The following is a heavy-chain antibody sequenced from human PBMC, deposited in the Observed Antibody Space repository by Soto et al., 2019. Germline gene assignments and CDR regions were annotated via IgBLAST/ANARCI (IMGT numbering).Heavy chain of an antibody. CDR3: SRDQEYADHCDGIDV. J-gene: IGHJ6*02. D-gene: IGHD2-21*02. V-gene: IGHV5-51*01. CDR2: IYPGDSDT. CDR1: ACSLTTYC. Sequence: PQEALQNWKNGSACSLTTYCIRLVRHLPEKSLEWMGIIYPGDSDTRYSPSFQGQVTISADKSISTAYLQWSSLKASDTAMYYCSRDQEYADHCDGIDVRARRTSVRGSS.